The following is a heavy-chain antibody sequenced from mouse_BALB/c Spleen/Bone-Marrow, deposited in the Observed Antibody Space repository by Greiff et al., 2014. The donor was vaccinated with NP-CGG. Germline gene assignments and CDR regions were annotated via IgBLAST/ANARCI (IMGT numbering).Heavy chain of an antibody. Sequence: EVQLQESGPELVKPGASVKMSCKASGYTFTSYVMHWVKQKPGQGLEWIGYFNPYNDGTKYNEKFKGKATLTSDKSSSTAYMELSSLTSEDAAVYYCARKGKLYYDNPCWYFDVWGAGTTVTISS. D-gene: IGHD2-1*01. J-gene: IGHJ1*01. V-gene: IGHV1-14*01. CDR3: ARKGKLYYDNPCWYFDV. CDR2: FNPYNDGT. CDR1: GYTFTSYV.